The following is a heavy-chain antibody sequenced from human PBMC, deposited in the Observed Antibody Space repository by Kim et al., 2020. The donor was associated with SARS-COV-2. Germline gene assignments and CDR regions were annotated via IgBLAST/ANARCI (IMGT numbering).Heavy chain of an antibody. D-gene: IGHD6-13*01. Sequence: GGSLRLSCGVTGFHFGTYGLHWVRQAPGKGLEWVAVIWYDGSNIKYADSVKGRFTISRDTSKNMLWLQMNSLTAEDTAVYYCARLGPVAAGNPWAFDYWGQGTLVTVSS. CDR2: IWYDGSNI. V-gene: IGHV3-33*08. CDR3: ARLGPVAAGNPWAFDY. J-gene: IGHJ4*02. CDR1: GFHFGTYG.